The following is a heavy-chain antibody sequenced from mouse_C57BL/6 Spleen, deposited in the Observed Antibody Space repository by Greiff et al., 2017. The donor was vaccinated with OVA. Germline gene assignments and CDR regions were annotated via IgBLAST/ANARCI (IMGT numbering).Heavy chain of an antibody. J-gene: IGHJ2*01. V-gene: IGHV5-6*01. CDR3: AQGYFDY. CDR2: ISSGGSYT. Sequence: EVQLVESGGDLVKPGGSLKLSCAASGFTFSSYGMSWVRQTPDKRLEWVATISSGGSYTYYPDSVKGRFTISRDNAKNTLYLQMSSLKSEDTAMYYCAQGYFDYWGQGTTLTVSS. CDR1: GFTFSSYG.